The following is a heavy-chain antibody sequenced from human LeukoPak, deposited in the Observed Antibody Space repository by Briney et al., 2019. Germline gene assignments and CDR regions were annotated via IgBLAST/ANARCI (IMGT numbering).Heavy chain of an antibody. D-gene: IGHD6-19*01. CDR3: AKRLAMTGTYHFDY. V-gene: IGHV3-33*06. J-gene: IGHJ4*02. Sequence: GRSLRLSCAASGLTFSSYGVHWVRQAPGKGLEWGAVIWYDGSNKYYADSVKGRFTISKDNSKNTLYLQMNSLRAEDTAVYYCAKRLAMTGTYHFDYWGQGTLVTVSS. CDR2: IWYDGSNK. CDR1: GLTFSSYG.